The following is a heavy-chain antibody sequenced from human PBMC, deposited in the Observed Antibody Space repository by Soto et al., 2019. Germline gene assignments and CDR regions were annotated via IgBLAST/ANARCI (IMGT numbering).Heavy chain of an antibody. CDR1: GYTFTSYG. D-gene: IGHD3-10*01. J-gene: IGHJ5*02. CDR3: ARVGVYYGSGPIQPPSWFDP. CDR2: ISAYNGNT. V-gene: IGHV1-18*01. Sequence: ASVKVSCKASGYTFTSYGISWVRQAPGQGLEWMGWISAYNGNTNYAQKLQGRVTMTTDTSTSTAYMELRSLRSDDTAVYYCARVGVYYGSGPIQPPSWFDPWGQGTLVTVSS.